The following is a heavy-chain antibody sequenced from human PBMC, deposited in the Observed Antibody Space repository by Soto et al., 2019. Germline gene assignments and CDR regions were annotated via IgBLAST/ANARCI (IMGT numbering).Heavy chain of an antibody. Sequence: PGGSLRLSCAASGFTFSSYAMSWVRQAPGKGLEWVSAISGSGGSTYYADSVKGRFTISRDNSKNTLYLQMNSLRAEDTAVYYCVQLPGSWNWFDPWGQGTLVTVSS. CDR3: VQLPGSWNWFDP. J-gene: IGHJ5*02. V-gene: IGHV3-23*01. CDR1: GFTFSSYA. CDR2: ISGSGGST. D-gene: IGHD2-2*01.